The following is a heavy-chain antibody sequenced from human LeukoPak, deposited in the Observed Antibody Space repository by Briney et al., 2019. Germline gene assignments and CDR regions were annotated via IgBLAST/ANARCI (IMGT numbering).Heavy chain of an antibody. J-gene: IGHJ1*01. CDR1: GFTFSSYS. Sequence: PGGSLRLSCAASGFTFSSYSMNWVRQAPGKRLEWVSSISSSSSYIYYADSVKGRFTISRDNSKNTLYLQMNSLRAEDTAVYYCARDYSRFPPSEYFQHWGQGTLVTVSS. CDR3: ARDYSRFPPSEYFQH. CDR2: ISSSSSYI. D-gene: IGHD6-13*01. V-gene: IGHV3-21*06.